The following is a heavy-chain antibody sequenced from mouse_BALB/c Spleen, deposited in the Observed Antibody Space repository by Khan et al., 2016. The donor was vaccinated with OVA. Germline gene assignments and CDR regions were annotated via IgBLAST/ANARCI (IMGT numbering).Heavy chain of an antibody. CDR1: GYTFTNYW. J-gene: IGHJ3*01. V-gene: IGHV1-69*02. D-gene: IGHD2-3*01. CDR3: TREGADGSSFAY. Sequence: VQLQQPGTELVRPGASVKLSCKASGYTFTNYWINWVKQRPGQGLEWIGNIYPSDSYTNYHQKFNDKATLTVDKSSSTAYMQLSSPTSEGSAVYYCTREGADGSSFAYWGQGTLVTVSA. CDR2: IYPSDSYT.